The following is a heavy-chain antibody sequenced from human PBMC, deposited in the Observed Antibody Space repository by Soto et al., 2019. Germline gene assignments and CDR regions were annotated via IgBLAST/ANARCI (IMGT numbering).Heavy chain of an antibody. CDR1: GGTFSSYA. V-gene: IGHV1-69*01. D-gene: IGHD5-12*01. CDR2: IIPIFGTA. Sequence: VKVSCKASGGTFSSYAISWVRQAPGQGLEWMGGIIPIFGTANYAQKFQGRVTITADESTSTAYMELSSLRSEDTAVYYCARGAYSGYDNYYYYGMDVWGQGTTVTVSS. CDR3: ARGAYSGYDNYYYYGMDV. J-gene: IGHJ6*02.